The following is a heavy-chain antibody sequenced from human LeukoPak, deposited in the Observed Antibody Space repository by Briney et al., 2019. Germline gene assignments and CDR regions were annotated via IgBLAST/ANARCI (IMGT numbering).Heavy chain of an antibody. Sequence: GGSLRLSCAASGFTFSSYAMSWVRQAPGEGLEWVSAISGSGGSTYYADSVKGRFTISRDNSKNTLYLQMNSLRAEDTAVYYCAKVSGNCSSTSCHLDFFDYWGQGTLVTVSS. V-gene: IGHV3-23*01. CDR3: AKVSGNCSSTSCHLDFFDY. CDR2: ISGSGGST. CDR1: GFTFSSYA. J-gene: IGHJ4*02. D-gene: IGHD2-2*01.